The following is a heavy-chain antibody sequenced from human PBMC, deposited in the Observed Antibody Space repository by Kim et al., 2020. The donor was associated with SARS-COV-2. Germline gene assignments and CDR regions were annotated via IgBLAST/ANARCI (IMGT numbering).Heavy chain of an antibody. CDR1: GGSISYYY. D-gene: IGHD3-22*01. Sequence: SETLSLTCTVSGGSISYYYWSWIRQPPGKGLEWIGYVFDSGSTNYNPSLKSRVTISLDTSKKQFSLQLTSVTAAGTAVYYCARGKYYYDGSGNPRFWYFDLWGRGTLVTVSS. CDR2: VFDSGST. J-gene: IGHJ2*01. CDR3: ARGKYYYDGSGNPRFWYFDL. V-gene: IGHV4-59*01.